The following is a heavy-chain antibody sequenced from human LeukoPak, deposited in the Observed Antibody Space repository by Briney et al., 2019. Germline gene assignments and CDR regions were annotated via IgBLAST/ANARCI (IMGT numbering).Heavy chain of an antibody. D-gene: IGHD1-26*01. Sequence: PGGSLRLSCTASGFTFGDYAMSWVRQAPGKGLEWVGFIRSKAYGGTTEYAASVKGRFTISRDDSKSIAYLQMNSLKTEDTAVYYCTRDSGSYCFHWGQGTLVTVSS. CDR3: TRDSGSYCFH. CDR1: GFTFGDYA. V-gene: IGHV3-49*04. J-gene: IGHJ4*02. CDR2: IRSKAYGGTT.